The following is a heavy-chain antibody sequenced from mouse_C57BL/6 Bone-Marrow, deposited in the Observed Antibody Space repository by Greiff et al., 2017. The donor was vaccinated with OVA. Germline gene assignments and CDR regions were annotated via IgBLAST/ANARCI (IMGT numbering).Heavy chain of an antibody. CDR2: INYDGSST. CDR1: GFTFSDYY. CDR3: ARDEGDYYGVFDY. J-gene: IGHJ2*01. D-gene: IGHD1-1*01. Sequence: EVMLVESEGGLVQPGSSMKLSCTASGFTFSDYYMAWVRQVPEKGLEWVANINYDGSSTYYLDSLKSRFIISRDNAKNILYLQMSSLKSEDTATYYCARDEGDYYGVFDYWGKGTTLTVSS. V-gene: IGHV5-16*01.